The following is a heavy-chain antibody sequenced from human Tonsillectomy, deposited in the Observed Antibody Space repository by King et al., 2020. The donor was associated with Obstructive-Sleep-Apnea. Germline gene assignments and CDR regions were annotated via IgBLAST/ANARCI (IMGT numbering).Heavy chain of an antibody. CDR1: GGSISSSSYY. D-gene: IGHD7-27*01. Sequence: LPLQESGPGLVKPSETLSLTCTVSGGSISSSSYYWGWIRQPPGKGLEWIGSIYYSGSTYYNPSLKSRVTISVDTSKNQFSLKLSSVTAADTAVYYCARHWGPDAFDIWGQGTMVTVSS. V-gene: IGHV4-39*07. CDR3: ARHWGPDAFDI. J-gene: IGHJ3*02. CDR2: IYYSGST.